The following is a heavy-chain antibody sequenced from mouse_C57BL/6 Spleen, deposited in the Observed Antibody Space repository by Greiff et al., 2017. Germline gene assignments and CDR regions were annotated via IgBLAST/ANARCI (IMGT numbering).Heavy chain of an antibody. Sequence: QVQLQQSGAELARPGASVKMSCKASGYTFTSYTMHWVKQRPGQGLEWIGYINPSSGYTKYNQKFKDKATLTADKSSSTAYMQLSSLTSEDSAVYYCARSGGITTVVEDYWGQGTTLTVSS. D-gene: IGHD1-1*01. CDR2: INPSSGYT. CDR1: GYTFTSYT. V-gene: IGHV1-4*01. J-gene: IGHJ2*01. CDR3: ARSGGITTVVEDY.